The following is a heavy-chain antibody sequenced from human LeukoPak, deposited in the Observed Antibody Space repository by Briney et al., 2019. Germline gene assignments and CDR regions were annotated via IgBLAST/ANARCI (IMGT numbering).Heavy chain of an antibody. J-gene: IGHJ1*01. Sequence: QPGGSLRLSCEASGFPFSSYAMTWVRQAPGKGLEWVSTISGGSENTYYTDSVKGRFTISRDNSKNTLYLQMSSLRVEDTAVYYCSKDNYFLHWGQGTLVTVSS. CDR2: ISGGSENT. V-gene: IGHV3-23*01. CDR1: GFPFSSYA. CDR3: SKDNYFLH.